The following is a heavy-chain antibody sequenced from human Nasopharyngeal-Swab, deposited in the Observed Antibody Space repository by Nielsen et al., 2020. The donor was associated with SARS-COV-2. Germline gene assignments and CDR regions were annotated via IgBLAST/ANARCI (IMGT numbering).Heavy chain of an antibody. D-gene: IGHD3-3*01. J-gene: IGHJ4*02. V-gene: IGHV2-5*02. Sequence: SGPTLVKPTQTCTLTCTFSGFSLSTSGVGVGGIRQPPGKALEWLALIYWDDDKRYSPSLKSRLTITKDTSKNQVVLTMTNMDPVDTATYYCAHRVLTGFNPPGFLGWGQGTLVTVSS. CDR1: GFSLSTSGVG. CDR3: AHRVLTGFNPPGFLG. CDR2: IYWDDDK.